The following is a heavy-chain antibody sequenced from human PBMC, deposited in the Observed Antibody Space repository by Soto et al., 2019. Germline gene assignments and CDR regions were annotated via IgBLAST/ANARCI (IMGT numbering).Heavy chain of an antibody. Sequence: PGGSLRLSCAASGFTFNSYAMSWVRQAPGKGLEWVSAISGSGGSTYYADSVKGRFTISRDNSKNTLYLQMNSLRAEDTAVYYCAKGRFTMIVVVTNYYFDYWGQGTLVTVSS. D-gene: IGHD3-22*01. CDR3: AKGRFTMIVVVTNYYFDY. CDR1: GFTFNSYA. V-gene: IGHV3-23*01. J-gene: IGHJ4*02. CDR2: ISGSGGST.